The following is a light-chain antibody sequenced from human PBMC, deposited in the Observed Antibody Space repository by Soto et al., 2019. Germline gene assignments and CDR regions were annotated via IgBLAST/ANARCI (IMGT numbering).Light chain of an antibody. V-gene: IGLV2-11*01. CDR1: SSDVSGYNY. Sequence: QSALTQPRSVSGSPGQSVTISCTGTSSDVSGYNYASWYEQHPVTAPKLMIYDVTKRPSGVPDRFSGSKSGNTASLTISGLQADDEADYYCCSYAGSYTWVFGTGTKVTVL. CDR2: DVT. CDR3: CSYAGSYTWV. J-gene: IGLJ1*01.